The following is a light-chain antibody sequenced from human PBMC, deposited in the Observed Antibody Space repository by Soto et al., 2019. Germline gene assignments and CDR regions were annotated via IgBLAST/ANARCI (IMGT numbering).Light chain of an antibody. V-gene: IGKV3-20*01. CDR3: QQYNDWPQIP. Sequence: IVFTQSPGTPSLSPGERATLSCRAGQSVSSNYLAWYQQKPGQAPRLLIYGASSRATGIPDKFSGSGSGTDFTLSISSLEPEDFAVYYCQQYNDWPQIPFGKGPRRALK. CDR1: QSVSSNY. J-gene: IGKJ5*01. CDR2: GAS.